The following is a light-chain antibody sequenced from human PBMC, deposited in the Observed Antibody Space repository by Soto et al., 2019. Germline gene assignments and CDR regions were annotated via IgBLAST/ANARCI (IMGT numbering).Light chain of an antibody. CDR3: KQYDKWPGT. CDR2: DVS. J-gene: IGKJ1*01. Sequence: EIVMMQSPATLSVSPGERATLSCRASQSVSSKLAWIHQNPGQAPSLLMYDVSTRSPGITARVSGSGSGTDFTLTISSLQSEDFAVYYCKQYDKWPGTFGQGTKVEIK. CDR1: QSVSSK. V-gene: IGKV3-15*01.